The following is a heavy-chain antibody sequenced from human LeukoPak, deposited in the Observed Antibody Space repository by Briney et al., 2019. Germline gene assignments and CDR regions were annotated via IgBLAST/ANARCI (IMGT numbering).Heavy chain of an antibody. CDR2: NSVSGGTR. J-gene: IGHJ4*02. CDR1: EFAFRDFRFYE. D-gene: IGHD6-19*01. CDR3: TTLSVASNFDY. Sequence: GGSVRLPCAVCEFAFRDFRFYEMYWVRKAPGKGLEVVSYNSVSGGTRYYAGSVRGRFHISRDNAKKSLYLQMNSLRAEDTAVYYCTTLSVASNFDYWGQGALVTVSS. V-gene: IGHV3-48*03.